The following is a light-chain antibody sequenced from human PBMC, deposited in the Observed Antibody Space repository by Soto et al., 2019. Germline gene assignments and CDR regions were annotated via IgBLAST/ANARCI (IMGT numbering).Light chain of an antibody. CDR1: QSVSSSY. J-gene: IGKJ5*01. CDR3: HQYGSSPRT. CDR2: GAG. V-gene: IGKV3-20*01. Sequence: EIILTQSPGTLSLSPGQRATLSCRASQSVSSSYLAWYQHKRGQAPRLLMFGAGSRATGIPDRFSGTGSGTDFTLIISRLEPEDFAVYYCHQYGSSPRTFGQGTRLEIK.